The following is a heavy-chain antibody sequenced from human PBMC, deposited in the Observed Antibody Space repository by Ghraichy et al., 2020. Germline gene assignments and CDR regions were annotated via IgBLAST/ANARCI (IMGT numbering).Heavy chain of an antibody. CDR2: IYYSGST. Sequence: SETLSLTCTVSGGSISSYYWSWIRQPPGKGLEWIGYIYYSGSTNYNPSLKSRVTISVDTSKNQFSLKLSSVTAADTAVYYCARVEMATVYFDYWGQGTLVTVSS. J-gene: IGHJ4*02. V-gene: IGHV4-59*01. CDR1: GGSISSYY. D-gene: IGHD5-24*01. CDR3: ARVEMATVYFDY.